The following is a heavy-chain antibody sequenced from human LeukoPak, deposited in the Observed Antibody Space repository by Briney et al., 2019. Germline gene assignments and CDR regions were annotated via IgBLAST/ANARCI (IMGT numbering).Heavy chain of an antibody. V-gene: IGHV3-30-3*01. CDR3: ARDAAVAGPYYFDY. J-gene: IGHJ4*02. CDR1: GFTFSSYA. CDR2: ISYDGSNK. D-gene: IGHD6-19*01. Sequence: GGSLRLSCAASGFTFSSYAMHWVRQAPGKGLEWVAVISYDGSNKYYADSVKGRFTISRDNSKNTLYLQMNSLRAEDTAVYYCARDAAVAGPYYFDYWGQGTLVTVSS.